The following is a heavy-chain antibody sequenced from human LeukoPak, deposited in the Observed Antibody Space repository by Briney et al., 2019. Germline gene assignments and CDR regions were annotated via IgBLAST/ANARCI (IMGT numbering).Heavy chain of an antibody. D-gene: IGHD3-16*01. CDR1: GYTFTSYD. Sequence: GASVKVSCKASGYTFTSYDINWVRQATGQGLEWMGWMNPNSGNTGYAQKFQGRVTMTRNTSISTAYMELSSLRSEGTAVYYCSFAFESYYYYGMDVWGQGTTVTVSS. V-gene: IGHV1-8*01. J-gene: IGHJ6*02. CDR3: SFAFESYYYYGMDV. CDR2: MNPNSGNT.